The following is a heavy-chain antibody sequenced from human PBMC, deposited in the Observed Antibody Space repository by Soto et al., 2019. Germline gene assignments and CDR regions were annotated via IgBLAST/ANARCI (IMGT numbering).Heavy chain of an antibody. J-gene: IGHJ5*02. CDR3: ARDGILGTTQGSWFDP. CDR2: ISGYNGNT. CDR1: GYTFASYG. V-gene: IGHV1-18*01. D-gene: IGHD1-26*01. Sequence: QVQLVQSGAEVKEPGASVKVSCKASGYTFASYGINWVRQAPGQGLEWMGWISGYNGNTKYAQKFQGRVTVTTDTPTSTGYMELRSLRSDDTAVYYCARDGILGTTQGSWFDPWGQGTLVTVSS.